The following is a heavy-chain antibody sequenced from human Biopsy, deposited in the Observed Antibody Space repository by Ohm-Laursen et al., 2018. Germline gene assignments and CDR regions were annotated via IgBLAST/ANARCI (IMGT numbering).Heavy chain of an antibody. CDR3: ARDRGQNYYDSSGYYNGMDV. J-gene: IGHJ6*02. D-gene: IGHD3-22*01. CDR2: ISWISRNT. V-gene: IGHV3-9*01. Sequence: SLRLSCAASGFRFDDYAMHWVRQRPGKGLEWVSGISWISRNTGYADSVKGRFTITRDNAKKSLYLQMNSLRPEDTALYYCARDRGQNYYDSSGYYNGMDVWGQGTTVTVAS. CDR1: GFRFDDYA.